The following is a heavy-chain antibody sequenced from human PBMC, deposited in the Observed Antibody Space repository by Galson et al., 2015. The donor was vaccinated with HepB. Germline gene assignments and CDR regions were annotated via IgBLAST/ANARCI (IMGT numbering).Heavy chain of an antibody. Sequence: SLRLSCAASGFTFTNYAMNWVRQAPGKGLEWVSDISGSGSRTSYADSVKGRFTISRDNSENIVYLQMKSLRADDTAVYYCAKHDLYGDSSRGWSFDFWGQGTLVTVSS. CDR2: ISGSGSRT. CDR3: AKHDLYGDSSRGWSFDF. J-gene: IGHJ4*02. CDR1: GFTFTNYA. V-gene: IGHV3-23*01. D-gene: IGHD4-17*01.